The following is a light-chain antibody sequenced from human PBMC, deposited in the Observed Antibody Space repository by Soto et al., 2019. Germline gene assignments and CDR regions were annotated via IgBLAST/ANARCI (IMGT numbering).Light chain of an antibody. V-gene: IGKV1-6*01. CDR1: QAIRND. J-gene: IGKJ1*01. CDR2: GAS. Sequence: AIQMTQSPSSLSASVGDRVTITCRAMQAIRNDLGWYQQKPGKAPNLLIFGASNLQVGVPVRFSASGSGTNFTLTISNLQPEDFASYYCLQDYTYPWTFGQGTKVDI. CDR3: LQDYTYPWT.